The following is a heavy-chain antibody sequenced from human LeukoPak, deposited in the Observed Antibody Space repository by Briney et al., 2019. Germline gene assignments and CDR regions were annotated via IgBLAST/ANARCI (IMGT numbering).Heavy chain of an antibody. V-gene: IGHV3-48*03. Sequence: GGSLRLSCAASGFTFSSYEMNWVRQAPGKGLEWVSYISSSGSTIYYAASVNGRFTISRDNAKNSLHLQMNSLRAEDTAVYYCARGGSGSYYFDYWGQGTLVTVSS. CDR3: ARGGSGSYYFDY. J-gene: IGHJ4*02. D-gene: IGHD1-26*01. CDR1: GFTFSSYE. CDR2: ISSSGSTI.